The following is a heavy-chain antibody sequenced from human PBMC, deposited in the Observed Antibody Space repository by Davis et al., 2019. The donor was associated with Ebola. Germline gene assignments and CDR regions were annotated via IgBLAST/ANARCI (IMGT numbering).Heavy chain of an antibody. J-gene: IGHJ4*02. CDR3: ARVSRVGVTFDQ. D-gene: IGHD1-26*01. V-gene: IGHV4-59*01. CDR2: IYHSGST. CDR1: GGSISSSY. Sequence: MPSATLSLTCTVSGGSISSSYWSWIRQPPGKGLEWIGYIYHSGSTFYNPSLKSRVTISVDPSKNEFSLNLNYVTAADTAVYFCARVSRVGVTFDQWGQGTLVTVSS.